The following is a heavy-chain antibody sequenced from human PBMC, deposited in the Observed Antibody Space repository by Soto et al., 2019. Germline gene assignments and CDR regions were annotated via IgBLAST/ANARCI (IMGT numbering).Heavy chain of an antibody. Sequence: SETLSLTCTVSGGSISSSSYYWGWIRQPPGKGLEWIGSIYYSGSTYYNPSLKSRVTISVDTSKNQFSLKLSSVTAADTAVYYCARLVVRGFYYYYYMDVWGKGTTVTVSS. V-gene: IGHV4-39*01. CDR1: GGSISSSSYY. CDR2: IYYSGST. D-gene: IGHD3-10*01. CDR3: ARLVVRGFYYYYYMDV. J-gene: IGHJ6*03.